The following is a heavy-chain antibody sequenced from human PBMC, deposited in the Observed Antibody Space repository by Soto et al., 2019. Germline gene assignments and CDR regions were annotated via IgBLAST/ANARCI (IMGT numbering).Heavy chain of an antibody. D-gene: IGHD3-16*01. J-gene: IGHJ3*02. CDR1: GFSLSTSGVG. CDR2: IYWDDDK. V-gene: IGHV2-5*02. Sequence: QITLKESGPTLVKPTQTLTLTCTFSGFSLSTSGVGVGWIRQPPGKALEWLALIYWDDDKRYSPSLKSRLTXTXVTSKNQVVLTMTNMDPVDTATYYCAHTFTFSAFDIWGQGTMVTVSS. CDR3: AHTFTFSAFDI.